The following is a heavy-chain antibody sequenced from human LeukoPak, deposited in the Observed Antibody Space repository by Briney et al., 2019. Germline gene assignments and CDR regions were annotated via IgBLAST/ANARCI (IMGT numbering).Heavy chain of an antibody. J-gene: IGHJ5*02. CDR2: IRYDGSNK. V-gene: IGHV3-30*02. CDR3: AKEANDFWSGYRGSNWFDP. D-gene: IGHD3-3*01. CDR1: GFTFSSYG. Sequence: GGSLRLSCAASGFTFSSYGMHWVRQAPGKGLEWVAFIRYDGSNKYYADSVKGRFTISSDNSKNTLYLQMNSLRAEDTAVYYCAKEANDFWSGYRGSNWFDPWGQGTLVTVSS.